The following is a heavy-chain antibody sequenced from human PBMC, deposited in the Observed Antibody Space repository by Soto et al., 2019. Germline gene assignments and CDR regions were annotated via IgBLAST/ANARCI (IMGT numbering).Heavy chain of an antibody. CDR3: AKDIIWRDNWNYELDY. CDR2: ISWNSGSI. Sequence: GGSLRLSCAASGFTFDDYAMHWVRQAPGKGLEWVSGISWNSGSIGYADSVKGRFTISRDNAKNSLYLQMNSLRAEDTALYYCAKDIIWRDNWNYELDYWGQGTLVTVSS. CDR1: GFTFDDYA. V-gene: IGHV3-9*01. D-gene: IGHD1-7*01. J-gene: IGHJ4*02.